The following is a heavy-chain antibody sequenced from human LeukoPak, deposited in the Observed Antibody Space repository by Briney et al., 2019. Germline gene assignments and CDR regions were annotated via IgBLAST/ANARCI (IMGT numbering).Heavy chain of an antibody. V-gene: IGHV4-34*01. Sequence: PSETLSLTCAVYGGSFSDYYWNWIRQSTGKGLEWIGEINLRGSTTYNPSLKSRVTISLDASKSQLSLKLSSVTAADTAVYYCARDPPFNYARNDQRDYWGQGTLVTVSS. CDR3: ARDPPFNYARNDQRDY. J-gene: IGHJ4*02. D-gene: IGHD1-1*01. CDR1: GGSFSDYY. CDR2: INLRGST.